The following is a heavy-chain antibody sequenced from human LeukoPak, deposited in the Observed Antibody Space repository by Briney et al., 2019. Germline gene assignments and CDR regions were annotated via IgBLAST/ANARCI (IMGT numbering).Heavy chain of an antibody. CDR2: TDHSGST. Sequence: SETLSLTPTVHGGSFSGYYWSWLRQPPGKGWEWRGETDHSGSTNYNQFLESSVTISVQTSKNHFSVTMSSVIAAHTGVYYCARRPVLAARHLGYWGQGTLVTVSS. D-gene: IGHD6-6*01. CDR3: ARRPVLAARHLGY. CDR1: GGSFSGYY. V-gene: IGHV4-34*01. J-gene: IGHJ4*02.